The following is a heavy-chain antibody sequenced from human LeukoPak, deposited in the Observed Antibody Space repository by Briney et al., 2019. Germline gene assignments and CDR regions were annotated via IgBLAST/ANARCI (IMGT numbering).Heavy chain of an antibody. Sequence: GGPLRLSCAASGFTFSIYAMSWVRHAPGKGLECVSAISGSGDSTYYADSVKGRFTISRDNSENTLYLQINSLSAEDTAVYYCAKDLLVLRYFDWLLSGLDYWGQGTLVTVSS. CDR1: GFTFSIYA. V-gene: IGHV3-23*01. CDR3: AKDLLVLRYFDWLLSGLDY. CDR2: ISGSGDST. J-gene: IGHJ4*02. D-gene: IGHD3-9*01.